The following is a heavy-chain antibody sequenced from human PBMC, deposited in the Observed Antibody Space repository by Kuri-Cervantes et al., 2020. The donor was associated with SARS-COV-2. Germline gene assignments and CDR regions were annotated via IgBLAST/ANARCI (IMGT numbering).Heavy chain of an antibody. CDR3: ARGRYYGSGWPTYFDY. Sequence: ESLKISCAASGFTFSNAWMNWVRQAPGKGLEWIGEINHSGSTNYNPSLKSRVTISVDTSKNQFSLKLSSVTAADTAVYYCARGRYYGSGWPTYFDYWGQGTLVTVSS. CDR1: GFTFSNAW. V-gene: IGHV4-34*01. D-gene: IGHD6-19*01. J-gene: IGHJ4*02. CDR2: INHSGST.